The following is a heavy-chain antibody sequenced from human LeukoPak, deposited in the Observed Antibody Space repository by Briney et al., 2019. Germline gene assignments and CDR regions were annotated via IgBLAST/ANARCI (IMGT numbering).Heavy chain of an antibody. CDR3: ARDGPLHSYQLPIDY. V-gene: IGHV3-11*01. CDR1: GFTFSDYY. CDR2: ISSSGSTI. Sequence: PGGSLRLSCAASGFTFSDYYMSWIRQAPGKGLEWVSYISSSGSTIYYADSVKGRFTISRDNAKNSLYLQMNNLRAEDTAVYYCARDGPLHSYQLPIDYWGQGTLVTVSS. D-gene: IGHD2-2*01. J-gene: IGHJ4*02.